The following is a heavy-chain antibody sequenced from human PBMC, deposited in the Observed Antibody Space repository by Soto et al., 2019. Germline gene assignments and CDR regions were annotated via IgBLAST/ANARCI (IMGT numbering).Heavy chain of an antibody. CDR3: ASRASSSWVWFDP. J-gene: IGHJ5*02. CDR2: IYYSGST. CDR1: GGSISSSYY. D-gene: IGHD6-13*01. V-gene: IGHV4-39*01. Sequence: SETLSLTCTVSGGSISSSYYWGWIRQPPGKGREWIGSIYYSGSTYYNPSLKSRVTISXVXXXXQXSXKXXXVTAXDTAVYYCASRASSSWVWFDPWGQGTLVTVSS.